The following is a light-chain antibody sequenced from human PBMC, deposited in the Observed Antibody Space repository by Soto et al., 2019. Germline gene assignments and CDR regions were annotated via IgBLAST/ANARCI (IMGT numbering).Light chain of an antibody. CDR3: QQRKNWPPIT. Sequence: ELTPSRDTLSLCPGESATLSGRASQNVDKFLAWYQQRPGQPPRLLIFDSSNRATGVPVRFSGSGSGTVFTLTIGSLEPEESAVYYCQQRKNWPPITFGQGTRLEIK. CDR2: DSS. V-gene: IGKV3-11*01. CDR1: QNVDKF. J-gene: IGKJ5*01.